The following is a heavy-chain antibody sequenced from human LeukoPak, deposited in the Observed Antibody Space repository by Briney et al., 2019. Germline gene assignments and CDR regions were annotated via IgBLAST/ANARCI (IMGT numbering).Heavy chain of an antibody. D-gene: IGHD4-11*01. V-gene: IGHV4-61*02. CDR1: GGSISSGSYY. J-gene: IGHJ4*02. CDR3: ARDLQEVYYFDY. CDR2: IYTSGST. Sequence: IPSQTLSLTCTVSGGSISSGSYYWSWIRQPAGKGLEWIGRIYTSGSTNYNPSLKSRVTISVDTSKNQFSLKLSSVTAADTAVYYCARDLQEVYYFDYWGQGTLVTVSS.